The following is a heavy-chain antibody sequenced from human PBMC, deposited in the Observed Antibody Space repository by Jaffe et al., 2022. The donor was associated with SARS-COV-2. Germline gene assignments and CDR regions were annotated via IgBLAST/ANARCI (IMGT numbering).Heavy chain of an antibody. D-gene: IGHD5-18*01. V-gene: IGHV2-5*02. Sequence: QITLKESGPTLVKPTQTLTLTCTFSGFSLSTSGVGVGWIRQPPGKALEWLALIYWDDDKRYSPSLKSRLTITKDTSKNQVVLTMTNMDPVDTATYYCAHLRPRGYSYGHTFFDYWGQGTLVTVSS. J-gene: IGHJ4*02. CDR1: GFSLSTSGVG. CDR2: IYWDDDK. CDR3: AHLRPRGYSYGHTFFDY.